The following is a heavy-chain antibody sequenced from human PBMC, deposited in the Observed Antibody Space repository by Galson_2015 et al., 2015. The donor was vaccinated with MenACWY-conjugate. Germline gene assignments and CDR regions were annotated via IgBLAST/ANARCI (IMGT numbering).Heavy chain of an antibody. CDR1: GFSFSDSA. V-gene: IGHV3-73*01. Sequence: SLRLSCAASGFSFSDSAMHWVRQASGKGLEWVGRIRSKRNNYATTYAASVQGRFTISRDESERMAYLQMNSLKTEDTAIYYCTRQSPLNFDYWGQGVLVTVSS. CDR2: IRSKRNNYAT. J-gene: IGHJ4*02. CDR3: TRQSPLNFDY.